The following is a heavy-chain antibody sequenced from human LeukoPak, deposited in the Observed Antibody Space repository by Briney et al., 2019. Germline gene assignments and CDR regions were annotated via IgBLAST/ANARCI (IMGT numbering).Heavy chain of an antibody. J-gene: IGHJ4*02. CDR2: INHSGST. CDR3: ARGYYPDY. V-gene: IGHV4-34*01. Sequence: SETLSLTCAVYGGSFSGYYWSWIRQPPGKGLEWIGEINHSGSTNYNPSLKSRVTISVDTSKNQFSLKLSSVTAADTAVYYCARGYYPDYWGQGTLVTVSS. D-gene: IGHD3-10*01. CDR1: GGSFSGYY.